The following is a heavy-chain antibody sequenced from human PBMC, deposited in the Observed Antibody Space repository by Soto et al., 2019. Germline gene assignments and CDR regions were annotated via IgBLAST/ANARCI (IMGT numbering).Heavy chain of an antibody. CDR1: GFTFSSYA. D-gene: IGHD5-18*01. J-gene: IGHJ6*03. Sequence: GGSLRLSCAASGFTFSSYAMSWVRQAPGKGLEWVSAISGSGGSTYYADSVKGRFTISRDNSKNTLYLQMNSLRAEDTAVYYCAKDGVDTAMVTFYYYYMDVWGKGTTVTVSS. CDR2: ISGSGGST. V-gene: IGHV3-23*01. CDR3: AKDGVDTAMVTFYYYYMDV.